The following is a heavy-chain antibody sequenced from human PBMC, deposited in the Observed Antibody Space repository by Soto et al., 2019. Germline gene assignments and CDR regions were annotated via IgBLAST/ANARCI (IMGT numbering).Heavy chain of an antibody. V-gene: IGHV4-59*01. Sequence: SETLSLTCTVSGGSISSYYWSWIRQPPGKGLEWVGYIYYSGSTNYNPSLKSRVTISVDTSKNQFSLKLSSVTAADTAVYYCARSLYGDTTDYWGQGTLVTVSS. CDR2: IYYSGST. J-gene: IGHJ4*02. D-gene: IGHD4-17*01. CDR3: ARSLYGDTTDY. CDR1: GGSISSYY.